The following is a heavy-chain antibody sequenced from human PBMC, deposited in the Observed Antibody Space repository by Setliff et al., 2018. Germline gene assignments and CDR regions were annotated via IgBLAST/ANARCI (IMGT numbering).Heavy chain of an antibody. CDR2: LNPDNGAT. Sequence: ASVKVSCKASAYTLSAHYIHWVRQAPGQGLEWMGWLNPDNGATGYAQRFQGRVTMGRDTSINTAYMDLRSLTSDDTALYYCARDKNHIILQQLGFDPWGQGTLVTVSS. V-gene: IGHV1-2*02. CDR1: AYTLSAHY. D-gene: IGHD3-9*01. CDR3: ARDKNHIILQQLGFDP. J-gene: IGHJ5*02.